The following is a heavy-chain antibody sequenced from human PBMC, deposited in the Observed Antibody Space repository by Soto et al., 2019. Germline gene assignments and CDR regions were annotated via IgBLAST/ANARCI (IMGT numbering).Heavy chain of an antibody. V-gene: IGHV3-30*03. J-gene: IGHJ6*02. CDR1: GFTFSRHG. CDR3: ARDCGLYFDLGRRSYSVDV. D-gene: IGHD3-3*01. CDR2: ISYDGSNE. Sequence: GGSLRLSCAASGFTFSRHGMHWVRQAPGKGLEWVAAISYDGSNEYYGDSVKGRFFISRDNSKNRLYLQMTSLTTEDRAVYYCARDCGLYFDLGRRSYSVDVWGQGTTVTVSS.